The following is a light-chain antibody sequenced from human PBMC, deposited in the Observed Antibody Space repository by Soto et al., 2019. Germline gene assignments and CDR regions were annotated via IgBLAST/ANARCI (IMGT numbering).Light chain of an antibody. J-gene: IGKJ1*01. CDR2: DAS. CDR3: QHSRA. V-gene: IGKV3-11*01. Sequence: EIVLTQSPATLSLSPGERATLSCRASQSLSSYLAWYQQKPGQAPRLLMYDASSRATGIPVRFSGSGSGTDFTLTISSLEPEDFAVYYCQHSRAFGQGTKVEIK. CDR1: QSLSSY.